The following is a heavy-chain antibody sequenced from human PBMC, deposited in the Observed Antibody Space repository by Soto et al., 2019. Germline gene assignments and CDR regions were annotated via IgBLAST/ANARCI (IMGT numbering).Heavy chain of an antibody. J-gene: IGHJ6*02. V-gene: IGHV3-30*18. CDR2: ISYDGSNK. Sequence: GGSLRLSCAASGFTFSSYGMHWVRQAPGKGLEWVAVISYDGSNKYYADSVKGRFTISRDNSKNTLYLQMNSLRAEDTAVYYCAKDTGVLYYYYGMDVWGQGTTVTVSS. CDR3: AKDTGVLYYYYGMDV. CDR1: GFTFSSYG. D-gene: IGHD3-10*01.